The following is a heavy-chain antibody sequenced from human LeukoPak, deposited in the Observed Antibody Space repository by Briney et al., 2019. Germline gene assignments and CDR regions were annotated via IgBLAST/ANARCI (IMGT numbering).Heavy chain of an antibody. V-gene: IGHV4-30-4*07. Sequence: PSETLSLTCAVSGGSISSGGYSWSWIRQPPGKGLEWIGYIYYSGSTYYNPSLKSRVTISVDTSKNQFSLKLSSVTAAGTAVYYCASLMVRGKVDYWGQGTLVTVSS. CDR1: GGSISSGGYS. D-gene: IGHD3-10*01. J-gene: IGHJ4*02. CDR3: ASLMVRGKVDY. CDR2: IYYSGST.